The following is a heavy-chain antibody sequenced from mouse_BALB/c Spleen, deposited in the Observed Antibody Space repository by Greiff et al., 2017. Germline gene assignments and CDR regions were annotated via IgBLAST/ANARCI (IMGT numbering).Heavy chain of an antibody. CDR3: ARWGYDSDYFDY. D-gene: IGHD2-4*01. CDR2: ISYSGST. CDR1: GDSITSGY. Sequence: EVKLVESGPSLVKPSQTLSLTCSVTGDSITSGYWNWIRKFPGNKLEYMGYISYSGSTYYNPSLKSRISITRDTSKNQYYLQLNSVTTEDTATYYCARWGYDSDYFDYWGQGTTLTVSS. J-gene: IGHJ2*01. V-gene: IGHV3-8*02.